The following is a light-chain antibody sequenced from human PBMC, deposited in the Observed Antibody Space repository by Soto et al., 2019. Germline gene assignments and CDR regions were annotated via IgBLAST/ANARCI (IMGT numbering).Light chain of an antibody. CDR1: QGISSW. CDR3: QPANSFPLT. CDR2: AAS. J-gene: IGKJ4*01. V-gene: IGKV1-12*01. Sequence: DIQMTQSPSSVSASVGDRVTITCRASQGISSWLASYQQKPGTAPKLLIYAASTLQSGIPSRFSGSGSGTDVPLSTSSLHPEPFATYYCQPANSFPLTFAGGTKVEIK.